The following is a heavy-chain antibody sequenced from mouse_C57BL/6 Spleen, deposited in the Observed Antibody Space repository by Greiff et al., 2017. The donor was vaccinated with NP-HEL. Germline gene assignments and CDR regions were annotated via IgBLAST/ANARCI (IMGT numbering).Heavy chain of an antibody. CDR1: GYTFTSYW. J-gene: IGHJ2*01. D-gene: IGHD1-3*01. V-gene: IGHV1-61*01. CDR3: ARRLKGTYFDY. Sequence: QVQLQQPGAELVRPGSSVKLSCKASGYTFTSYWMDWVKQRPGQGLEWIGNIYPSDSETHYNQKFKDKATLTVDKSSSTAYMQLSSLTSEDSAVYYCARRLKGTYFDYWGQGTTLTVSS. CDR2: IYPSDSET.